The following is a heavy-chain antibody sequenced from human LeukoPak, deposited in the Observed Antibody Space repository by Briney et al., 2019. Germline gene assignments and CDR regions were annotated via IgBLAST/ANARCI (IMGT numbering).Heavy chain of an antibody. CDR3: ARGGYCSGGSCYFGY. CDR1: GYTFTSYD. V-gene: IGHV1-8*01. J-gene: IGHJ4*02. D-gene: IGHD2-15*01. Sequence: ASVTVSCKASGYTFTSYDINWVRQATGQGLEWMGWMNPNSGNTGYAQKFQGRVTMTRNTSISTAYMELSSLRSEDTAVYYCARGGYCSGGSCYFGYWGQGTLVTVSS. CDR2: MNPNSGNT.